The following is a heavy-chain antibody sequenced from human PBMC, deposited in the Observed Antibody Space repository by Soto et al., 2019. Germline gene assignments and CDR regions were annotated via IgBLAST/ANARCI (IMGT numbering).Heavy chain of an antibody. Sequence: QVQLVESGGGVAQPGTSLRRSCAASGFTFATYGMHWVRQPPGKGLQWVAVTWYAGSENFYGDSVKGRFTISRDSSKNTLNLQMDSLTAEDTAVYYCATGFYSSSIDHWGQGTLVTVTS. V-gene: IGHV3-33*01. CDR1: GFTFATYG. J-gene: IGHJ4*02. D-gene: IGHD3-22*01. CDR2: TWYAGSEN. CDR3: ATGFYSSSIDH.